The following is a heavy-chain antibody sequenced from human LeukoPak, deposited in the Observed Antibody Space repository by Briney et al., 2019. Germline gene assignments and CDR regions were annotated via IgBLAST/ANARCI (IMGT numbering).Heavy chain of an antibody. CDR1: GFTFSSYG. D-gene: IGHD4-11*01. CDR2: ISSSSSYI. V-gene: IGHV3-21*01. CDR3: ARDPYSGLFEY. Sequence: GGSLRLSCAASGFTFSSYGMHWVRQAPGKGLEWVSSISSSSSYIYYADSVKGRFTISRDNAKNSLYLQMNSLRAEDTAVYYCARDPYSGLFEYWGQGTLVTVSS. J-gene: IGHJ4*02.